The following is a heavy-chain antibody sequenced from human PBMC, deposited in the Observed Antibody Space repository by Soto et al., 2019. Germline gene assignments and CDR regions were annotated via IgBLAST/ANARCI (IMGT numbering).Heavy chain of an antibody. V-gene: IGHV3-30-3*01. CDR1: GFTFSSYA. CDR2: ISYDGSNK. Sequence: QVQLVESGGGVVQPGRSLRISCAASGFTFSSYAMHWVRQAPGKGLEWVAVISYDGSNKYYADSVKGRFTISRDNSKNTLYLQMNSLRAEDTAVYYCARDSGMIVVGSYAFDIWGQGTMVTVSS. CDR3: ARDSGMIVVGSYAFDI. J-gene: IGHJ3*02. D-gene: IGHD3-22*01.